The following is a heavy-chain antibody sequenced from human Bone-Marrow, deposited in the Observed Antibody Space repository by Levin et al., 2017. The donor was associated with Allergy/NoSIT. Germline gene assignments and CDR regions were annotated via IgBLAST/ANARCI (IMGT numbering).Heavy chain of an antibody. CDR2: IAKSGSAI. CDR3: ARKGYCRGSACYANSGFWFDP. Sequence: LSLTCATSGFTFSDFEMAWVRQAPGKGLEWISYIAKSGSAIYYAASVEGRFTVSRDDARNSLFLHLSSLRADDTALYYCARKGYCRGSACYANSGFWFDPWGQGTLVTVSS. J-gene: IGHJ5*02. CDR1: GFTFSDFE. V-gene: IGHV3-48*03. D-gene: IGHD2-15*01.